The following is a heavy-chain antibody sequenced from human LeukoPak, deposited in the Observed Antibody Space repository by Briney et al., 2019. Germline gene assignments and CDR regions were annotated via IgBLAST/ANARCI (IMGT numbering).Heavy chain of an antibody. J-gene: IGHJ3*02. CDR2: INHSGST. D-gene: IGHD3-22*01. V-gene: IGHV4-34*01. CDR3: ARGRSPYYYDSSGYYGAFDI. CDR1: GGSFRGYY. Sequence: PSETLSLTCAVYGGSFRGYYWSWIRQPPGKGLEWIGEINHSGSTNYNPSLKSRVTISVDTSKNQFSLKLSSVTAADTAVYYCARGRSPYYYDSSGYYGAFDIWGQGTMVTVSS.